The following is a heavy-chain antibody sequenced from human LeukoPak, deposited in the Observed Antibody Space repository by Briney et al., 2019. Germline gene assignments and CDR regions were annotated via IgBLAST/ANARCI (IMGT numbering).Heavy chain of an antibody. CDR1: GGSISNYSYY. CDR3: AREPLIIAGTNGPYYFYYGMGV. Sequence: SETLSLTCAVSGGSISNYSYYWGWIRQPPGKGLEWIGSIYYSGSTYYNPSLKSRVTISVDTSKNQFSLKLNSVTAADTAVYYCAREPLIIAGTNGPYYFYYGMGVWGQGTTVTVSS. V-gene: IGHV4-39*07. CDR2: IYYSGST. D-gene: IGHD1-20*01. J-gene: IGHJ6*02.